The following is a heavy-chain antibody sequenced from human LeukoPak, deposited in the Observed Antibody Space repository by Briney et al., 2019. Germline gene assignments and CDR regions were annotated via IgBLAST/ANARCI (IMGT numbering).Heavy chain of an antibody. Sequence: GESLKISCKGSGYSFTSYWIGWVRQMPGKGLEWMGIIYPGDSDARYSPSFQGQVTISADKSISTAYLQWSSLKASDTAMYYCARQGWELLKGGAFDIWGQGTMVTVSS. V-gene: IGHV5-51*01. CDR1: GYSFTSYW. D-gene: IGHD1-26*01. CDR2: IYPGDSDA. J-gene: IGHJ3*02. CDR3: ARQGWELLKGGAFDI.